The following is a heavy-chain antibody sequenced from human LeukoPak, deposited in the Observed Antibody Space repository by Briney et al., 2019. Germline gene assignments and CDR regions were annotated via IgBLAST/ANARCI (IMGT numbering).Heavy chain of an antibody. Sequence: GGSLRLSCAASGFTFNDYGMSWVRQAPGKGLEWVSGINWNGGSTGYADSVKGRFTISRDNAKNSLYLQMNSLRAGDTALYYCARERTYYYDSNPDYFDYWGQGTLVTVSS. CDR2: INWNGGST. CDR1: GFTFNDYG. D-gene: IGHD3-22*01. CDR3: ARERTYYYDSNPDYFDY. J-gene: IGHJ4*02. V-gene: IGHV3-20*04.